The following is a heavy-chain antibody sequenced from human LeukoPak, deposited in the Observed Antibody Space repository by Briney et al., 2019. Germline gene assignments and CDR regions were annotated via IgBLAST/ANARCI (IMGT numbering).Heavy chain of an antibody. CDR2: IYHSGST. V-gene: IGHV4-59*04. D-gene: IGHD3-9*01. CDR3: AAKTYYDILTGRGAFDI. Sequence: SETLSLTCTVSGGSISSYYWSWIRQPPGKGLEWIGSIYHSGSTYYNPSLESRVTISVDTSKNQSSLKLSSVTAADTAVYYCAAKTYYDILTGRGAFDIWGQGTMVTVSS. CDR1: GGSISSYY. J-gene: IGHJ3*02.